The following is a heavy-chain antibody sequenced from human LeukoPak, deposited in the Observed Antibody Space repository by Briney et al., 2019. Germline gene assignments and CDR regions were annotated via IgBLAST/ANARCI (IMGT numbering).Heavy chain of an antibody. CDR2: VDHTGST. Sequence: PSETLSLTCSVSDDSITMYYWTWIRQPPGKGLEWIGYVDHTGSTYYNPSLKSRVTISVDTSKNQFSLKLSSVTAADTAVYYCARDRPPSYDILTGYITGFDIWGQGTMVTVSS. CDR1: DDSITMYY. D-gene: IGHD3-9*01. J-gene: IGHJ3*02. CDR3: ARDRPPSYDILTGYITGFDI. V-gene: IGHV4-59*12.